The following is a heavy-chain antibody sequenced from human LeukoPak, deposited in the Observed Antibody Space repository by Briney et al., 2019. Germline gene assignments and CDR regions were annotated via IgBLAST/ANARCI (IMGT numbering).Heavy chain of an antibody. V-gene: IGHV1-69*13. CDR2: IIPIFGTA. J-gene: IGHJ4*02. CDR3: ARGTGSYYYFDY. CDR1: GYTFTSYG. Sequence: ASVKVSCKASGYTFTSYGISWVRQAPGQGLEWMGGIIPIFGTANYAQKFQGRVTITADESTSTAYMELSSLRSEDTAVYYCARGTGSYYYFDYWGQGTLVTVSS. D-gene: IGHD1-26*01.